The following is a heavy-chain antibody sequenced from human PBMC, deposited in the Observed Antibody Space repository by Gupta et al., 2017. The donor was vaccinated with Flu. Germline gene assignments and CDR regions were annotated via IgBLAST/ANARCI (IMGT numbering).Heavy chain of an antibody. CDR1: GFSFEKYG. CDR3: AKDRGYNGLGLEY. Sequence: EVQLVESGGGLAQPGRSLRLSCAVPGFSFEKYGMSWVRQAPGKGLEWFSGISWNSGVIGYAGSVKGRFTISRDNAKNSLYLQMDSLRVEDTAVYFCAKDRGYNGLGLEYWGQGTLVTVSS. V-gene: IGHV3-9*01. CDR2: ISWNSGVI. D-gene: IGHD5-12*01. J-gene: IGHJ4*02.